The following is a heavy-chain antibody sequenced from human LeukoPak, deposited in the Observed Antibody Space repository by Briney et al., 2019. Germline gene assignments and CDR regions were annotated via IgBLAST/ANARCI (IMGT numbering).Heavy chain of an antibody. CDR3: ARVWGGSYLEYFQH. CDR1: GFTFSSYS. Sequence: GGSLRLSCAASGFTFSSYSMNWVRQAPGKGLEWVANIKQDGSEKYYVDSVKGRFTISRDNAKNSLYLQMNSLRAEDTAVYYCARVWGGSYLEYFQHWGQGTLVTVSS. D-gene: IGHD1-26*01. CDR2: IKQDGSEK. J-gene: IGHJ1*01. V-gene: IGHV3-7*01.